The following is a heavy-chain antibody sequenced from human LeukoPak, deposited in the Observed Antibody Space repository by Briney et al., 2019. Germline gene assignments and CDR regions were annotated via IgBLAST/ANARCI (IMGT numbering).Heavy chain of an antibody. J-gene: IGHJ4*02. CDR2: IYTSGNT. D-gene: IGHD7-27*01. V-gene: IGHV4-61*02. Sequence: SETLSLTCTVSGGSISSGSFYWNWIRQPPGKGLEWIGRIYTSGNTNYNPSLKSRVTISVDTSKNHFSLKLISVTAADTAVYYCASRKLGNDYWGQGTLVTVSS. CDR3: ASRKLGNDY. CDR1: GGSISSGSFY.